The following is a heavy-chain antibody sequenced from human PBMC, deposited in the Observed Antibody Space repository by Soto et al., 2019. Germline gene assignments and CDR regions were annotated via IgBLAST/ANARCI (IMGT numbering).Heavy chain of an antibody. CDR2: ISGSGGLT. J-gene: IGHJ4*02. Sequence: EVQLLESGGGLVQPGGSLRLSCTPSGFTFSDYAMSWVRQAPGKGLEWVSTISGSGGLTYYADSVKGRFTISRDNSKSTLWLQMNSLRAEDTAVYYCAKISTYYYDISGDYLEYWGQGTLVTVSS. V-gene: IGHV3-23*01. CDR1: GFTFSDYA. D-gene: IGHD3-22*01. CDR3: AKISTYYYDISGDYLEY.